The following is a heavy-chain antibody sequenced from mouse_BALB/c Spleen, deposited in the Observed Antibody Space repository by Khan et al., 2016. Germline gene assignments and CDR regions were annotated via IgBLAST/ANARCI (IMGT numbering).Heavy chain of an antibody. Sequence: QVQLKESGPGLVQPSQSLSITCTVSGFSLSSYGIHWVRQSPGKGLEWLGVIWSGGATDYKAAFISRLSISKDNSKSQVFFKMNSLQGNDTAIYXCARSPLYDGSSLYAVDYWGQGTSVTVSS. CDR1: GFSLSSYG. V-gene: IGHV2-2*02. J-gene: IGHJ4*01. CDR3: ARSPLYDGSSLYAVDY. CDR2: IWSGGAT. D-gene: IGHD1-1*01.